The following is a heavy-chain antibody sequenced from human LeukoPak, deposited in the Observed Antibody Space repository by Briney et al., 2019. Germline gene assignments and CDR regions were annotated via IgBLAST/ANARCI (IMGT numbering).Heavy chain of an antibody. J-gene: IGHJ4*02. V-gene: IGHV3-33*01. CDR1: GFTFSSYG. Sequence: GGSLRLSCAASGFTFSSYGMHWVRQAPGKGLEWVAVIWYDGSNKYYADSVKGRFTISGDNSKNTLYLQMNSLRAEDTAVYYCAREQLWLRAFDYWGQGTLVTVSS. D-gene: IGHD5-18*01. CDR2: IWYDGSNK. CDR3: AREQLWLRAFDY.